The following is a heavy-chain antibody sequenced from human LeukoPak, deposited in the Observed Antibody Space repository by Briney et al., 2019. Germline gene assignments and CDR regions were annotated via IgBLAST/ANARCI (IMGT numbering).Heavy chain of an antibody. D-gene: IGHD5-12*01. Sequence: GGSLRLSCAPSGLPFSSSIMHWVRRAPGKGLEWVAGMSFDGSQYYVESVKGRFTISRDNSGNTVYLHMTSLRPGDTAVYFCAREGHTSGFCGSFDIWGQGTTVTISS. CDR1: GLPFSSSI. J-gene: IGHJ3*02. CDR3: AREGHTSGFCGSFDI. V-gene: IGHV3-30*03. CDR2: MSFDGSQ.